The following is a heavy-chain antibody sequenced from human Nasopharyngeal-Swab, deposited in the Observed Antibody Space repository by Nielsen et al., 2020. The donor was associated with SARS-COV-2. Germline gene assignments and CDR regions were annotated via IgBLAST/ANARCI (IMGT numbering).Heavy chain of an antibody. V-gene: IGHV1-18*01. CDR3: ARDRVDTAMAYYYYYGMDV. J-gene: IGHJ6*02. Sequence: WVRQAPGQGLEWMGWISAYNGNTNYAQKLQGRVTMTTDTSTSTAYMELSSLRSEDTAVYYGARDRVDTAMAYYYYYGMDVWGQGTTVTVSS. D-gene: IGHD5-18*01. CDR2: ISAYNGNT.